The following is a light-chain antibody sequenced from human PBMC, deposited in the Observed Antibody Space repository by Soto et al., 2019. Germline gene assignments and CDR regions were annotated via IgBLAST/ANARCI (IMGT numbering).Light chain of an antibody. CDR2: GAS. CDR1: QSVSSSY. V-gene: IGKV3-20*01. J-gene: IGKJ1*01. CDR3: QQYGSSPVT. Sequence: EIVLTQSPGTLSLSPGERDTLSCRASQSVSSSYLAWYQQKPGQAPRLLIYGASSRATGIPDRFSGSGSGTDFTLTISRLEPEDFAVYYCQQYGSSPVTFGQGTKVEIK.